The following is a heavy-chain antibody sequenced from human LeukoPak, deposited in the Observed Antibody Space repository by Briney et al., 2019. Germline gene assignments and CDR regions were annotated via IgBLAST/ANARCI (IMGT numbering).Heavy chain of an antibody. CDR3: ARDLVGGIWSAGF. V-gene: IGHV1-2*06. CDR2: ITPNSGDT. D-gene: IGHD3-3*01. J-gene: IGHJ4*02. CDR1: GYTFTCYY. Sequence: ASVKVSCKASGYTFTCYYVHWVRQAPGQGREWMGRITPNSGDTIYAQKFQGRATMTRDTSISAAYMELNSLTSDDTAIYYCARDLVGGIWSAGFWGQGTLVTVSS.